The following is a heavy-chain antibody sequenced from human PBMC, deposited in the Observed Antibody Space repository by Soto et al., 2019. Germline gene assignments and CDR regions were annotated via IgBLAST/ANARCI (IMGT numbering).Heavy chain of an antibody. CDR2: TKKKADGGTT. CDR3: TTLAYDFRSGYRYFDY. CDR1: GFSFTYAW. J-gene: IGHJ4*02. Sequence: GSLRLSCEVSGFSFTYAWMSWVRQAPGKGLEWVGRTKKKADGGTTDYAAPVKGRFTISRDDSKNTLFLQMNSLKTEDTAVYYCTTLAYDFRSGYRYFDYWGQGALVTVSS. D-gene: IGHD3-3*01. V-gene: IGHV3-15*01.